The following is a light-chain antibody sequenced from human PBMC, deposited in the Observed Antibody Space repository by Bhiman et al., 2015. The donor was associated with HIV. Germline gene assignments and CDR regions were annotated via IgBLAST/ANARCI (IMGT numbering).Light chain of an antibody. J-gene: IGLJ2*01. V-gene: IGLV2-14*03. Sequence: QSALTQPASVSGSPGQSITISCTGTSSDVGGYNYVSWYQQYPGKAPKLMIYDVSNRPSGVPNRFSGSKSGDTASLTISGLQPEDEAEYHCSSYTVSSPSVIFGGGTKLTVL. CDR2: DVS. CDR3: SSYTVSSPSVI. CDR1: SSDVGGYNY.